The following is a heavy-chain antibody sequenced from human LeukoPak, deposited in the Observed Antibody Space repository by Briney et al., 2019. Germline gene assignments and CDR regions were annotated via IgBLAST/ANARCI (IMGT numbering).Heavy chain of an antibody. V-gene: IGHV4-34*01. CDR3: ASKNYGDYGEFHS. J-gene: IGHJ4*02. D-gene: IGHD4-17*01. Sequence: SETLSLTCAVYGGSFSGYYWSWIRQPPGKGLEWIGEIYHSGSTNYNPSLKSRVTISVDKSKNQFSLKLSSVTAADTAVFYCASKNYGDYGEFHSWGQGTLVTVSS. CDR2: IYHSGST. CDR1: GGSFSGYY.